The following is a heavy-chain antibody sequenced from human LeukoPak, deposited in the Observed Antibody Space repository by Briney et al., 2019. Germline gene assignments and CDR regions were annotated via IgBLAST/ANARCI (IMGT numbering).Heavy chain of an antibody. CDR1: GFTFSSYA. CDR2: ISYDGSNK. J-gene: IGHJ4*02. CDR3: ARDNGYSYGYGDY. V-gene: IGHV3-30*04. D-gene: IGHD5-18*01. Sequence: GGSLRLSCAASGFTFSSYAMHWVRQAPGKGLEWVAVISYDGSNKYCADSVKGRFTISRDNSKNTLYLQMNSLRAEDTAVYYCARDNGYSYGYGDYWGQGTLVTVSS.